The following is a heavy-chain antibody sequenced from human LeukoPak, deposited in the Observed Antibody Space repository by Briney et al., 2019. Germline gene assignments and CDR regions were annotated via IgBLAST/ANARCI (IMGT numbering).Heavy chain of an antibody. CDR1: GSTFSKYA. CDR2: ISYDGNHK. Sequence: PGGSLRLSCAASGSTFSKYAMHWVRQAPGEGLDWVAVISYDGNHKFYADSVKGRFTISRDNSKNTLFLQMNSLRSEDTAVYYCAKDLYSGLDGMDVWGQGTTVTVSS. J-gene: IGHJ6*02. V-gene: IGHV3-30-3*01. D-gene: IGHD6-19*01. CDR3: AKDLYSGLDGMDV.